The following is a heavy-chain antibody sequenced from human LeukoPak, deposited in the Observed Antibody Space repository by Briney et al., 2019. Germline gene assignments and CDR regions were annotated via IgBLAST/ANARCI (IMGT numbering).Heavy chain of an antibody. Sequence: GGSLRLSCAASEFDLGHYEVNWVRQAPGKGLEWIAHISVRAATIYYGDSVEGRFTISRDDAKNSLYLQMNSLRAEDTAVYYCARGSGYLDYWGQGTLVTVSS. CDR3: ARGSGYLDY. CDR2: ISVRAATI. CDR1: EFDLGHYE. V-gene: IGHV3-48*03. J-gene: IGHJ4*02.